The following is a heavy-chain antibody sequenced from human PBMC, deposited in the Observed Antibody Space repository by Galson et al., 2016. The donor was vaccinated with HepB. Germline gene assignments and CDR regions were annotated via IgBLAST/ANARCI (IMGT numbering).Heavy chain of an antibody. CDR2: IYYTGKT. Sequence: SETLSLTCTVSGGSVSYSNYYWGWVRQPPGTGLEWIGGIYYTGKTYYNPSLKSRVTISVDTSKNQFSLHLKSVTAADTAVYYCARESCSGSPCYAFFDYWGQGTLVTVSS. CDR1: GGSVSYSNYY. J-gene: IGHJ4*02. D-gene: IGHD2-15*01. CDR3: ARESCSGSPCYAFFDY. V-gene: IGHV4-39*02.